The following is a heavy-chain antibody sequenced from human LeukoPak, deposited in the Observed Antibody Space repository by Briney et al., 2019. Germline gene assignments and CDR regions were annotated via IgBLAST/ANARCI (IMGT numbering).Heavy chain of an antibody. CDR1: GGSISSYY. V-gene: IGHV4-34*01. Sequence: PSETLSLTCTVSGGSISSYYWSWIRQPPGKRLEWVGESNDIGGTNYNPSLKSRVTISADKSKNQVSLRLTSVTAADTAVYYCARLSVIVGAALEYYYYYMDVWGQGTTVTVSS. CDR2: SNDIGGT. J-gene: IGHJ6*03. CDR3: ARLSVIVGAALEYYYYYMDV. D-gene: IGHD1-26*01.